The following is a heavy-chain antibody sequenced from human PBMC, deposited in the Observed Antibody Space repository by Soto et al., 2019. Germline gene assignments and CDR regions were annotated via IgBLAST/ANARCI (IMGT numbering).Heavy chain of an antibody. CDR1: GGTFSSYA. Sequence: SVKVSCKXSGGTFSSYAISWVRQAPGQGLEWMGGIIPIFGTANYAQKFQGRVTITADESTSTAYMELSSLRSEDTAVYYCARTENYYDSSGYYPSFDYWGQGTLVTVSS. V-gene: IGHV1-69*13. CDR2: IIPIFGTA. CDR3: ARTENYYDSSGYYPSFDY. J-gene: IGHJ4*02. D-gene: IGHD3-22*01.